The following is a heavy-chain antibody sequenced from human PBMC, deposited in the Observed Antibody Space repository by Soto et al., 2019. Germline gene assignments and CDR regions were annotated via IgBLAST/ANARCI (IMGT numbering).Heavy chain of an antibody. CDR3: ATASCSGGRCSRDFDS. D-gene: IGHD2-15*01. CDR2: LCTVADIA. V-gene: IGHV1-69*02. CDR1: GGTFSTHT. Sequence: QVHLAQSGAEVRKPGSSVTVSCESSGGTFSTHTVNWVRQAPGQELEGMGRLCTVADIANYAQTLQGRVTMTAGETSTTAYMELSALRSEDTAVYYCATASCSGGRCSRDFDSWGQGTLVIVSS. J-gene: IGHJ4*02.